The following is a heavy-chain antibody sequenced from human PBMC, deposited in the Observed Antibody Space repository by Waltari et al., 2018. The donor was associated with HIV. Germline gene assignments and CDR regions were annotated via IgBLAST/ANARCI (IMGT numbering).Heavy chain of an antibody. CDR3: AQDGATAASRGYYFRF. CDR2: WRFDGTNE. J-gene: IGHJ4*02. CDR1: TFTFTDHG. D-gene: IGHD6-13*01. V-gene: IGHV3-30*02. Sequence: QVHLVESGGGVVQPGGSLRLSCAASTFTFTDHGMPWVRQGPGHGGVWVGFWRFDGTNEDYSGTVKGRFTVSRDNSKYMVYLQMNSLTPEDSAVYHCAQDGATAASRGYYFRFWGQGTLVTVSS.